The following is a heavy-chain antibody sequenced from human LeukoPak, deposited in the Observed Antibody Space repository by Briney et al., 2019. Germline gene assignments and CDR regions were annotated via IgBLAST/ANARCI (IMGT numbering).Heavy chain of an antibody. J-gene: IGHJ4*02. Sequence: PGGSLRRSCAASGFTFSSYAMSWVRQAPGKGLKWVSAISGSGGSTYYADSVKGRFTISRDNSKNTLYLQMNSVRAEDTAVYYCAKDREDSSSPYYFDYWGQGTLVTVSS. CDR2: ISGSGGST. D-gene: IGHD6-6*01. CDR1: GFTFSSYA. CDR3: AKDREDSSSPYYFDY. V-gene: IGHV3-23*01.